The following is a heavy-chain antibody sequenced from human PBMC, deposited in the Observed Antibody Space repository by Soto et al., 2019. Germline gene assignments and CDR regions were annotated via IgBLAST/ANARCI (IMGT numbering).Heavy chain of an antibody. J-gene: IGHJ5*02. CDR2: IYYSGST. Sequence: PSETLSLTCTVSGGSVSGGSYYWSWIRQPPGKGLEWIGYIYYSGSTNYNPSLKSRVTISVDTSKNQFSLKLSSVTAADTAVYYCARGGRSSSFKANWFDPWGQGTLVTVSS. V-gene: IGHV4-61*01. CDR1: GGSVSGGSYY. CDR3: ARGGRSSSFKANWFDP. D-gene: IGHD3-16*01.